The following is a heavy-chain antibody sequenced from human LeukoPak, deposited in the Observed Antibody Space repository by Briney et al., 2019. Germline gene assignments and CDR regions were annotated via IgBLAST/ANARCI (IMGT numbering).Heavy chain of an antibody. CDR3: ARGLSSSSWPYYYYGMDV. D-gene: IGHD6-13*01. CDR2: IYYSGGT. CDR1: GGSISSYY. J-gene: IGHJ6*02. V-gene: IGHV4-59*01. Sequence: PSETLSLTCTVSGGSISSYYWSWIRQPPGKGLEWIGYIYYSGGTNYNPSLKSRVTISVDTSKNQFSLKLSSVTAADTAVYYCARGLSSSSWPYYYYGMDVWGQGTTVTVSS.